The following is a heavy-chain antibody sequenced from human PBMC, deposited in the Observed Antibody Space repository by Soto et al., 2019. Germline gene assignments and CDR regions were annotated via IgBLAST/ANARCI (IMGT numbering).Heavy chain of an antibody. CDR1: GYTFTSYG. J-gene: IGHJ4*02. Sequence: ASVKVSCKASGYTFTSYGISWVRQAPGQGLEWMGWISAYNGNTNYAQKLQGRVTMTTDTSTSTAYMELRSLRSDDTAVYYCARGEYCSSTSCNPFDYWGQGTQVTVSS. CDR2: ISAYNGNT. D-gene: IGHD2-2*01. V-gene: IGHV1-18*01. CDR3: ARGEYCSSTSCNPFDY.